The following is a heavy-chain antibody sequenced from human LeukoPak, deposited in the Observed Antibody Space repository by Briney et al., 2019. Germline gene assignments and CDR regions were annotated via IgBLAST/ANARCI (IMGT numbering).Heavy chain of an antibody. D-gene: IGHD3-10*02. V-gene: IGHV4-39*01. CDR1: GGSISSSNSY. Sequence: SETLSLTCSVSGGSISSSNSYWGWIRQPPGKGLEWIASIYYSGSTYYNPSLKSRVTISVDTSKNQFSLELSSVSAADTAVYFWARNPVFYVRGRHWYYLNEWGKGT. CDR2: IYYSGST. CDR3: ARNPVFYVRGRHWYYLNE. J-gene: IGHJ4*02.